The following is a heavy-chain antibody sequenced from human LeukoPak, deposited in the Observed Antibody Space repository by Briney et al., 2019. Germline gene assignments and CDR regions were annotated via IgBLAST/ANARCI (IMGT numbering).Heavy chain of an antibody. V-gene: IGHV4-59*01. CDR3: ARGLSGD. J-gene: IGHJ4*02. CDR1: GGSISSYY. D-gene: IGHD1-26*01. Sequence: PSETLSLTCTVSGGSISSYYWSWTRQPPGKGLEWIGYIYYSGSTNYNPSLKSRVTISVDTSKNQFSLKLSSVTAADTAVYYCARGLSGDWGQGTLVTVSS. CDR2: IYYSGST.